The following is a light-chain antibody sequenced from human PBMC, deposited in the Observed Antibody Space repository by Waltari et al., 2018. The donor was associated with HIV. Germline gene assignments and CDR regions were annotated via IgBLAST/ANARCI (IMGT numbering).Light chain of an antibody. CDR3: LQYNSPPRT. CDR2: AAS. J-gene: IGKJ1*01. V-gene: IGKV1-17*01. Sequence: GDRVTITCRASQGVGNDLGWYQQKPGKAPKRLIYAASTLQHGVPSRFSGGGSGTEFSLTISSLETEDFATYYCLQYNSPPRTFGQGTKVEIK. CDR1: QGVGND.